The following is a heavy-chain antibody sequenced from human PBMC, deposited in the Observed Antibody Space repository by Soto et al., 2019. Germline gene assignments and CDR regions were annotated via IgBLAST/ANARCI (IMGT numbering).Heavy chain of an antibody. CDR3: ARGPTMIVVVTEYYFDY. Sequence: QVQLQESGPGLVKPSQTLSLTCTVSGGSISSGGYYWSWIRQHPGKGLEWIGYIYYSGSTYYNPSLKNRVTISVDTSKNQFSLKLSSVTAADTAVYYCARGPTMIVVVTEYYFDYWGQGTLVTVSS. CDR2: IYYSGST. J-gene: IGHJ4*02. D-gene: IGHD3-22*01. V-gene: IGHV4-31*03. CDR1: GGSISSGGYY.